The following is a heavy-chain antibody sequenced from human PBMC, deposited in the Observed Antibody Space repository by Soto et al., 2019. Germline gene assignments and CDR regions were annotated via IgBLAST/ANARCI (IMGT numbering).Heavy chain of an antibody. V-gene: IGHV4-61*01. J-gene: IGHJ4*02. D-gene: IGHD4-17*01. Sequence: QVQLQESGPGLLKPSETLSLTCSVSGGSVSDKTYYWSWIRQPPGKRLAWIGYVYYRGTTNYNPSLSSRVTISGDLSKNRFSLRLSSVTTADTALYYCARTTAVPNTLRSRYFFDYWGQGTLVTVSS. CDR2: VYYRGTT. CDR3: ARTTAVPNTLRSRYFFDY. CDR1: GGSVSDKTYY.